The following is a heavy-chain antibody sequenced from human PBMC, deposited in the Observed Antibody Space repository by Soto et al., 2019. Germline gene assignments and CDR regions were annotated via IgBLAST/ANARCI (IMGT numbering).Heavy chain of an antibody. J-gene: IGHJ4*02. CDR2: ISGSGGST. D-gene: IGHD6-13*01. CDR1: GLTFSRYA. V-gene: IGHV3-23*01. Sequence: GGSLRLSCVASGLTFSRYAMSWVRQAPGKGLEWVSGISGSGGSTYYVDSVKGRFTISRDNSKNTLYLQMNSLRVEDTAVYYCANGNGDNSWYLFDSWGQGTPVTVSS. CDR3: ANGNGDNSWYLFDS.